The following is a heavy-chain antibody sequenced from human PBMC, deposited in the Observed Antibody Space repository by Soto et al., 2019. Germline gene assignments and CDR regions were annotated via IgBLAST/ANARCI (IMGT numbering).Heavy chain of an antibody. CDR3: ARGPTYCSSSACYIRYYYYYMDV. CDR2: INHSGNT. J-gene: IGHJ6*03. V-gene: IGHV4-34*01. CDR1: GESFSGFY. Sequence: ASETLPLTCGVYGESFSGFYWSWIRQPPGKGLEWIGEINHSGNTNYNPSLKSRVTISIDTSKNQFSLKLSSVTAADTAVYFCARGPTYCSSSACYIRYYYYYMDVWGKGTTVTVSS. D-gene: IGHD2-2*02.